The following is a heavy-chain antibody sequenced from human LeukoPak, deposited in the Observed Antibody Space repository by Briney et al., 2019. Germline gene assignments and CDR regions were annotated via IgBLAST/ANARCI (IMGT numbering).Heavy chain of an antibody. Sequence: GRSLRLSCAASGFTFSSYWMSWVRQAPGKGLEWVANIKQDGSEKYYVDSVKGRFTISRDNAKNSLYLQMNSLRAEDTAVYYCARVGYDILTGYYTEPFDYWGQGTLVTVSS. CDR1: GFTFSSYW. CDR2: IKQDGSEK. J-gene: IGHJ4*02. D-gene: IGHD3-9*01. V-gene: IGHV3-7*01. CDR3: ARVGYDILTGYYTEPFDY.